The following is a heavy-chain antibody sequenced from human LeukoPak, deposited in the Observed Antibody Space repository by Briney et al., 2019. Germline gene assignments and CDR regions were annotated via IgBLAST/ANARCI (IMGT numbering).Heavy chain of an antibody. CDR2: ISGSGGST. CDR3: ASHHYYDSSGLDDYFDY. D-gene: IGHD3-22*01. J-gene: IGHJ4*02. V-gene: IGHV3-23*01. Sequence: GGSLRLSCAASGFTFSSYAMSWVRQAPGKGLEWVSAISGSGGSTYYADSVKGRFSISRDNSKNTLSLQMYSLRAENTAVYYCASHHYYDSSGLDDYFDYWGQGTLVTVSS. CDR1: GFTFSSYA.